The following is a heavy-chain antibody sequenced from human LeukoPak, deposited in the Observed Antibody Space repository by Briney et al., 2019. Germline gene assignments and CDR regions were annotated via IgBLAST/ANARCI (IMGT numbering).Heavy chain of an antibody. V-gene: IGHV4-34*01. CDR1: GGSFSGYY. Sequence: SETLSLTCAVDGGSFSGYYWSWVRQSPRRGLEWIGEINHSGSTNYNPSLKSRVTISVDTSKNQFSLKLSSVTAADTAVYYCARGLGDSSGYYSSYFDYWGQGTLVTVSS. CDR3: ARGLGDSSGYYSSYFDY. CDR2: INHSGST. D-gene: IGHD3-22*01. J-gene: IGHJ4*02.